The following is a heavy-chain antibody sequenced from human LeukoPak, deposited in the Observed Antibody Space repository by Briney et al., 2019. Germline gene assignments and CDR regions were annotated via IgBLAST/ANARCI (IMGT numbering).Heavy chain of an antibody. CDR2: ITSGSSYI. D-gene: IGHD2-21*02. CDR3: AREDCGGDCCLFDH. Sequence: GGSLRLSCAASGFTFSSYSMNSVRQAPGKGLEWVSSITSGSSYIYYADSVKGRFTISRDNAKSSLFLQMNSLRAEDTAVYYCAREDCGGDCCLFDHWGQGTLVTVSS. CDR1: GFTFSSYS. J-gene: IGHJ4*02. V-gene: IGHV3-21*01.